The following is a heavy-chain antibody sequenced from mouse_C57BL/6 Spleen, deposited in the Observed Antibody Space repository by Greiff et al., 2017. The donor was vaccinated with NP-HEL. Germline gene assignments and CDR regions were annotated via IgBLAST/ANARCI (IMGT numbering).Heavy chain of an antibody. D-gene: IGHD2-1*01. Sequence: EVKLMESGPELVKPGASVKISCKASGYSFTDYNMNWVKQSNGKSLEWIGVINPNYGTTSYNQKFKGKATLTVDQSSSTAYMQLNSLTSEDSAVYYCARPLYYGNSWFAYWGQGTLVTVSA. J-gene: IGHJ3*01. CDR3: ARPLYYGNSWFAY. CDR2: INPNYGTT. CDR1: GYSFTDYN. V-gene: IGHV1-39*01.